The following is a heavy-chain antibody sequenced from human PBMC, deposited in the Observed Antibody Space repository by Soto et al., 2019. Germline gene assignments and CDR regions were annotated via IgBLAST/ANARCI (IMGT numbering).Heavy chain of an antibody. CDR3: ARDWTSPSCVSSSCPRGGWFDP. CDR2: INPYNANT. D-gene: IGHD2-15*01. CDR1: GYTLTDHG. J-gene: IGHJ5*02. Sequence: SGKVSGQPSGYTLTDHGICWVRLAPGQPLEWTGLINPYNANTRYGEKVQGRVTMTTDTSSTVYMELTGLTSEDTAVYYCARDWTSPSCVSSSCPRGGWFDPWGQGTLVTASS. V-gene: IGHV1-18*04.